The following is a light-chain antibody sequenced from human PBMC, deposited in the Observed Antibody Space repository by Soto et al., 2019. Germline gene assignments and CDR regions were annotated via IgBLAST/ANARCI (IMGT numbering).Light chain of an antibody. CDR1: SSDVGGYNY. J-gene: IGLJ1*01. CDR3: SSYTSSLYV. V-gene: IGLV2-14*01. Sequence: QSVLTQPAPLSGSPGQSITISCPGNSSDVGGYNYVSWYQQHPGKAPKLMIYDVSNRPSGVSNRFSGSKSGNTASLTISGLQAEDEADYYCSSYTSSLYVFGTGTKVTVL. CDR2: DVS.